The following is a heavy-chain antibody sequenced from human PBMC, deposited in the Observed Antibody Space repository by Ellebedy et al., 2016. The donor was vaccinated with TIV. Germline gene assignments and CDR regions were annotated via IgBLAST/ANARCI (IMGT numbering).Heavy chain of an antibody. D-gene: IGHD3-10*01. V-gene: IGHV3-23*01. Sequence: PGGSLRLSCAASGFTFTNYGMSRVRQAPGKGLEWVSAISGSGSRTYYADSVKGRFTISRNNSKNTLYLQMNSLRTEDTAVYYCVTRITRNYWGQGTLVTVSS. J-gene: IGHJ4*02. CDR3: VTRITRNY. CDR2: ISGSGSRT. CDR1: GFTFTNYG.